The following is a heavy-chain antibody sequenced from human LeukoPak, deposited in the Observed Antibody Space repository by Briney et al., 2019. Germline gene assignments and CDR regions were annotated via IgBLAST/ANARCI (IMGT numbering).Heavy chain of an antibody. V-gene: IGHV1-24*01. J-gene: IGHJ4*02. CDR2: FDPEDGET. D-gene: IGHD3-16*01. CDR3: ATGGGY. Sequence: KGLEWMGGFDPEDGETIYAQKFQGRVTMTEDTSTDTAYMELSSLRSEDTAVYYCATGGGYWGQGALVTVSS.